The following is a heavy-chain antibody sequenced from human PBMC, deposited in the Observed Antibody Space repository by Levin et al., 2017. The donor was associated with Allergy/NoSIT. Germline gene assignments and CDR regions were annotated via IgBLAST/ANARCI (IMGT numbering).Heavy chain of an antibody. CDR3: ARAYKEGSGMGYYSYMDV. CDR2: VFYSGST. Sequence: SETLSLTCTVSGDSINNYYWSWIRQPPGKGLEWIGYVFYSGSTNYNPSLQTRVTISVDTSKKKFSLKLTSVTAADTAVYYCARAYKEGSGMGYYSYMDVWGKGSTVTVSS. CDR1: GDSINNYY. V-gene: IGHV4-59*01. J-gene: IGHJ6*03. D-gene: IGHD3-10*01.